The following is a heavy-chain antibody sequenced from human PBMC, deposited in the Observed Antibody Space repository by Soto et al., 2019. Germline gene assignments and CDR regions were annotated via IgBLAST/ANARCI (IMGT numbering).Heavy chain of an antibody. D-gene: IGHD6-6*01. CDR1: GFIFSDYA. V-gene: IGHV3-30-3*01. J-gene: IGHJ1*01. Sequence: GGSLRLSCVASGFIFSDYAMHWARQAPGKGLEWVALISPAGTNQYYADSAKGRFTISRDKSKNTLYLQMNSLRPEDTGLYYCARENSRISPRLFQHWGHGTLVTVSS. CDR2: ISPAGTNQ. CDR3: ARENSRISPRLFQH.